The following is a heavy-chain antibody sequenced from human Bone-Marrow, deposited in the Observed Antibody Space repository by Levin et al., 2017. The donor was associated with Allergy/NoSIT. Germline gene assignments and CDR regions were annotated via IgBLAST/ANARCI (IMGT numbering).Heavy chain of an antibody. J-gene: IGHJ4*02. V-gene: IGHV3-21*01. CDR3: ARDQEQQLPHDY. CDR2: ISSSSSYI. D-gene: IGHD6-13*01. Sequence: GGSLRLSCAASGFTFSSYSMNWVRQAPGKGLEWVSSISSSSSYIYYADSVKGRFTISRDNAKNSLYLQMNSLRAEDTAVYYCARDQEQQLPHDYWGQGTLVTVSS. CDR1: GFTFSSYS.